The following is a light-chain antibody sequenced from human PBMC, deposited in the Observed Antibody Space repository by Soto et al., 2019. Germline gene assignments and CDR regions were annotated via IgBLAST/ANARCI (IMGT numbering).Light chain of an antibody. CDR1: QSVDRSS. V-gene: IGKV3-20*01. Sequence: EIVLTQSPGTLSLSPGERATLSCRASQSVDRSSLAWYQQKPGQAPRLVIYGASSRATGIPDRFSGSGSGTDFTLTISSLEPEGFAVYYCQQYGSSSYTFGQGTNLEIK. CDR2: GAS. J-gene: IGKJ2*01. CDR3: QQYGSSSYT.